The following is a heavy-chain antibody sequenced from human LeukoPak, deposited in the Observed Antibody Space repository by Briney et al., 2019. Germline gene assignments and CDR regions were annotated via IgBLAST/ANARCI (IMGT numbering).Heavy chain of an antibody. V-gene: IGHV1-69*05. CDR3: ARVSSGSYAALDY. Sequence: ASVEVSCKTSGGTFSNYAISWVRQAPGQGLEWMGGIIPIFGIANYAQKFQGRVTISTDESTTTAYMELSSLRSEDTAVYYCARVSSGSYAALDYWGQGTLVTVSS. D-gene: IGHD1-26*01. CDR1: GGTFSNYA. CDR2: IIPIFGIA. J-gene: IGHJ4*02.